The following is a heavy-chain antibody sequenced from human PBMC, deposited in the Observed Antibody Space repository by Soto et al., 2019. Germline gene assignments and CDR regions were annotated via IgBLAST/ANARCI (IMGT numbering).Heavy chain of an antibody. CDR2: IRSEAYSFAT. V-gene: IGHV3-73*01. D-gene: IGHD2-2*01. J-gene: IGHJ4*02. Sequence: WVRQASWEGLEWVGRIRSEAYSFATAYAASVKGRFTISRDDSKNTAYLQMNSLKTEDTAVYYCARGYCSSTSCYLDYWGQGTQVTVSS. CDR3: ARGYCSSTSCYLDY.